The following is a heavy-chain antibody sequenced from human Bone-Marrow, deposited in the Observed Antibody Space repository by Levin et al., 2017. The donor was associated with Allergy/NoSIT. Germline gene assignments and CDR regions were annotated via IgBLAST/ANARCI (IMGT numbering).Heavy chain of an antibody. CDR2: IGTAGDT. J-gene: IGHJ3*02. V-gene: IGHV3-13*04. CDR1: GFTFRSYD. Sequence: LSLPCAASGFTFRSYDMHWVRQATGKGLEWVSAIGTAGDTYYPGSVKGRFTISRENAKNSLYLQMNSLRAGDTAVYYCAREFDSGVAGTRGGAFDIWGQGTMVTVSS. D-gene: IGHD6-19*01. CDR3: AREFDSGVAGTRGGAFDI.